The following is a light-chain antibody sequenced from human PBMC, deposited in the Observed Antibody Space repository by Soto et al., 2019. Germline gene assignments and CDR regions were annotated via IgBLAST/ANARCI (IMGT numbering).Light chain of an antibody. J-gene: IGLJ2*01. Sequence: QSVLTQPASLSGSPGQSITISCTGTSSDIGAYDYVSWFQQHPGKAPKLMISEVNKRPSGISNRFSGSKSGNTASLTISGLQAEDEAEYDCCSYAGSNSLIFGGGTKLTVL. CDR2: EVN. CDR3: CSYAGSNSLI. CDR1: SSDIGAYDY. V-gene: IGLV2-23*02.